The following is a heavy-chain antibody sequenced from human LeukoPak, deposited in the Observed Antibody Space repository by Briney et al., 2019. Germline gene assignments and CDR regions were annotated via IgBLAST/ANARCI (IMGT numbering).Heavy chain of an antibody. D-gene: IGHD3/OR15-3a*01. V-gene: IGHV3-7*01. CDR1: GFTFSSYW. J-gene: IGHJ4*02. Sequence: QPGESLRLSCAASGFTFSSYWMSWVRQAPGKGPEWVANIKPDGNEKNYADSVKGRFTISRDNAKNSLYLQMNSLRADDTAVYYCARDWTNFLEGLNDYWGQGTQVTVSS. CDR2: IKPDGNEK. CDR3: ARDWTNFLEGLNDY.